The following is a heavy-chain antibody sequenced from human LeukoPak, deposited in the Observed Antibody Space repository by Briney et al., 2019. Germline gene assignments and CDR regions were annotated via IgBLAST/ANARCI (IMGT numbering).Heavy chain of an antibody. Sequence: SETLSLTCTVSGGSISSSNYFWVWIRQPPGKVLECIGSIYYSESTYSNPSLKSRVTISVDTSKNQFSLKLSSVPAADTAVYYCASQQDGYSFDYWGQGTLVTVSS. CDR2: IYYSEST. CDR1: GGSISSSNYF. J-gene: IGHJ4*02. CDR3: ASQQDGYSFDY. D-gene: IGHD5-24*01. V-gene: IGHV4-39*01.